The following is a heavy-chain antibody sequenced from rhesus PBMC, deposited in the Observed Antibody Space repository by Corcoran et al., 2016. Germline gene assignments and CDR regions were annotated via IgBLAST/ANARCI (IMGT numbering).Heavy chain of an antibody. V-gene: IGHV4-122*02. D-gene: IGHD3-16*01. CDR1: GYSISSGYG. CDR2: ISYSGST. J-gene: IGHJ4*01. Sequence: QLQLQESGPGLVKPSETLSLTCAVSGYSISSGYGWSWIRQPPGKGLEWIGYISYSGSTSYNPSLNSRVTISRDPSKNQFSLKLSSVTAADTAVYYCARSRYSGSYLDYWGQGVLVTVSS. CDR3: ARSRYSGSYLDY.